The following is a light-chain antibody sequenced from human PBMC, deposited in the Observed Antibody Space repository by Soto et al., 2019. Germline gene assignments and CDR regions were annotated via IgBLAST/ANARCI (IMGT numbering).Light chain of an antibody. CDR1: QSVSRNY. CDR2: HAS. CDR3: QQYARSPLT. J-gene: IGKJ3*01. Sequence: EIVLTQSPGTLSLSPGERATLSCRASQSVSRNYLAWYQQKPGQTPRLLIYHASSRATGIPDRFSGSGSGTDFTLTISRLEPEDLAVYYCQQYARSPLTFGPGTKVHI. V-gene: IGKV3-20*01.